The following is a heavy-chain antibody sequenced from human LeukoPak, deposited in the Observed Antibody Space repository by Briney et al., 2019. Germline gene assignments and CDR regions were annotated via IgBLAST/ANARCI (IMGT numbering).Heavy chain of an antibody. V-gene: IGHV3-23*01. CDR3: AKWPEGAMDYFDY. D-gene: IGHD3-16*01. CDR2: ISGDGTRT. CDR1: GFIFSTYT. Sequence: GGSLRLSCAASGFIFSTYTMNWVRQAPGKGLEWVSAISGDGTRTYYADSVKGRFTISRDNSKNTLYLEMSSLRVEDTAIYYCAKWPEGAMDYFDYWGQGTLVTVSS. J-gene: IGHJ4*02.